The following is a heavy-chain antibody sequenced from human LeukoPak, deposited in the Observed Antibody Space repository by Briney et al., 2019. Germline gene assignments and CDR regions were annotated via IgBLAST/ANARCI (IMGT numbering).Heavy chain of an antibody. Sequence: PSETLSLTCTVSGGSISSYYWSWIRQPPGKGQEWIGYIYYSGSTNYNPSLKSRVTISVDTSKNQFSLKLSSVTAADTAVYYCARGLLDGYTHPAAFDIWGQGTMVTVSS. D-gene: IGHD5-24*01. CDR2: IYYSGST. V-gene: IGHV4-59*01. CDR1: GGSISSYY. J-gene: IGHJ3*02. CDR3: ARGLLDGYTHPAAFDI.